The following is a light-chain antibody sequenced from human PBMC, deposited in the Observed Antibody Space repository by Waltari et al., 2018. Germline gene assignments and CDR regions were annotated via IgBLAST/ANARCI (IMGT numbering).Light chain of an antibody. CDR2: AAS. Sequence: EIVLTQSPATLSLSPGERATLSCRASQSVSSNLAWYQHKPGQTPRLLIYAASNMATGIPARFSGSGSGTDFTLTISSLEPEDFAVYYCQQRSTWPEVTFGPGTKVDIK. V-gene: IGKV3-11*01. CDR1: QSVSSN. J-gene: IGKJ3*01. CDR3: QQRSTWPEVT.